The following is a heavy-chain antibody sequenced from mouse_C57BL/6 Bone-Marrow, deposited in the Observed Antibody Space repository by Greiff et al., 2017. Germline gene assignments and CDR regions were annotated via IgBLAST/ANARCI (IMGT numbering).Heavy chain of an antibody. V-gene: IGHV3-6*01. Sequence: EVKLQESGPGLVKPSQSLSLTCSVTGYSITSGYYWHWIRQFPGNKLEWMGYISSDGSNNYNPSLKNRISITRDTSKNQFFLKLYSVTPEDTATYYCARWLPHFDYWGQGTTLTVSS. CDR3: ARWLPHFDY. J-gene: IGHJ2*01. CDR1: GYSITSGYY. D-gene: IGHD2-2*01. CDR2: ISSDGSN.